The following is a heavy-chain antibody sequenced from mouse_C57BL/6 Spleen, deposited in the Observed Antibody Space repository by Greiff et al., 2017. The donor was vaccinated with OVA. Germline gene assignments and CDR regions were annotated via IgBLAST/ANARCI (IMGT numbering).Heavy chain of an antibody. CDR3: ARPYYDYDAMDD. J-gene: IGHJ4*01. V-gene: IGHV4-1*01. CDR2: INPDSSTI. Sequence: EVKLLQSGGGLVQPGGSLKLSCAASGIDFSRYWMSWVRRAPGTGLEWIGEINPDSSTINYAPSLKDKFIISRDNSKNTRDLQKSKVRSEDSAPDYCARPYYDYDAMDDWGQGTSVTVSS. D-gene: IGHD2-4*01. CDR1: GIDFSRYW.